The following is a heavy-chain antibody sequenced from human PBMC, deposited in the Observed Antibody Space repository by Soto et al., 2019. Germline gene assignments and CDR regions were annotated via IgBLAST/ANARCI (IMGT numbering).Heavy chain of an antibody. Sequence: SVKVSCKASGGTFSSYAISWVRQAPGQGLEWMGGIISIFGTANYAQKFQGRVTITADKSTSTAYMELSSLRSEDTAVYYCARASLGLVVPAAIPLDYWGQGTLVTVSS. CDR1: GGTFSSYA. CDR3: ARASLGLVVPAAIPLDY. D-gene: IGHD2-2*01. CDR2: IISIFGTA. J-gene: IGHJ4*02. V-gene: IGHV1-69*06.